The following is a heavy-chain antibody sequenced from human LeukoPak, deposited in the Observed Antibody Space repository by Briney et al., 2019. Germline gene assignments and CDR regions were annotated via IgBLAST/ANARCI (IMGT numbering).Heavy chain of an antibody. CDR3: AVTSGSYWDYFDY. V-gene: IGHV1-46*01. CDR2: INPSGGST. CDR1: GYTFTSYY. D-gene: IGHD1-26*01. Sequence: ASVKVSCKASGYTFTSYYMHWVRQAPGQGLEWMGIINPSGGSTSYAQKFQGRVTMTRDMSTSTVYMGLSSLRSEDTAVYYCAVTSGSYWDYFDYWGQGTLVTVSS. J-gene: IGHJ4*02.